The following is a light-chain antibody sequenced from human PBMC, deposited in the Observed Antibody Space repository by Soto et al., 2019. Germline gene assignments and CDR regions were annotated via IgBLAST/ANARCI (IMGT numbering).Light chain of an antibody. J-gene: IGKJ2*03. CDR3: HQYKNYSSS. CDR1: QSVFIW. CDR2: DAS. V-gene: IGKV1-5*01. Sequence: DIQLTQSPAIVSASLGDRATLSCRASQSVFIWLAWYQQKRGKAPKLLIYDASARGSGIPPRFSGSGFETEFTLSIDGLQSDDFAVYYCHQYKNYSSSFGPGTELEI.